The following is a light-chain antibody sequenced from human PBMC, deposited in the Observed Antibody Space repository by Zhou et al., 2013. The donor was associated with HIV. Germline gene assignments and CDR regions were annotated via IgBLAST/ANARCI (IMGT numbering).Light chain of an antibody. Sequence: IVLTQSPGTLSVSPGERATLSCRASQNLTNNFLAWYQQKRGQAPRLLMYDASTRATGIPDRFSGSGSGSDFTLTITRLEPEDFAVYYCQHYGTSPLCSFGQGTTVDMK. CDR1: QNLTNNF. J-gene: IGKJ2*04. CDR3: QHYGTSPLCS. V-gene: IGKV3-20*01. CDR2: DAS.